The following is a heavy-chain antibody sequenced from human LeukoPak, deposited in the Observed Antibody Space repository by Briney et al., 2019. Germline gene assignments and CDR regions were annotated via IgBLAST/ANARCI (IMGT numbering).Heavy chain of an antibody. CDR2: IYYSGSA. V-gene: IGHV4-39*01. Sequence: SETLSLTCTVSGGSISSSSYYWGWIRQPPGKGLEWIGSIYYSGSAYYNPSLKSRVTISVDTSKNQFSLKLSSVTAADTAVYYCAVHYDSSGYYWQGWFDPWGREPWSPSPQ. CDR3: AVHYDSSGYYWQGWFDP. D-gene: IGHD3-22*01. CDR1: GGSISSSSYY. J-gene: IGHJ5*02.